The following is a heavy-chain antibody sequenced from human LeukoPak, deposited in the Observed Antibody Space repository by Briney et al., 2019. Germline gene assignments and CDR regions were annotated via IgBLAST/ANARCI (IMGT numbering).Heavy chain of an antibody. CDR1: GFTFSSYE. CDR3: ARAVWFGERTDSDY. Sequence: PGGSLRLSCAASGFTFSSYEMNWVRQAPGKGLEWVSYISSSGSTIYYADSVKGRFTISRDNAKNSLYLQMNSLRAEDTAVYYCARAVWFGERTDSDYWAREPWSPSPQ. V-gene: IGHV3-48*03. D-gene: IGHD3-10*01. CDR2: ISSSGSTI. J-gene: IGHJ4*02.